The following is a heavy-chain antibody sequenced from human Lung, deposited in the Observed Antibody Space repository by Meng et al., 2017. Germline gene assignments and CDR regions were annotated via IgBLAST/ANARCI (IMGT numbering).Heavy chain of an antibody. CDR1: GFTFSTHW. CDR3: ARGGVTTDD. V-gene: IGHV3-74*02. CDR2: ITGDGSST. D-gene: IGHD4-17*01. J-gene: IGHJ4*02. Sequence: RVESGGGLVQPGGSLRLSCAASGFTFSTHWMHWVRQAPGKGLEWVSRITGDGSSTIYADSVQGRFTMSRDNAKNTLSLQMNSLRAEDTAVYYCARGGVTTDDWGQGTLVTVSS.